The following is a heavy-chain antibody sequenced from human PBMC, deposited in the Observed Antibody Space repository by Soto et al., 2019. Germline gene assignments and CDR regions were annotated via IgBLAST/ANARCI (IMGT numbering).Heavy chain of an antibody. CDR1: GFTFTSSA. Sequence: GASVKVSFKASGFTFTSSAVQWVRQARGQRLEWIGWIVVGSGNTNYAQKFQERVTITRDMSTSTAYMELSSLRSEDTAVYYCAAGLTMALARYWGQGTLVTVSS. J-gene: IGHJ4*02. D-gene: IGHD3-10*01. CDR3: AAGLTMALARY. V-gene: IGHV1-58*01. CDR2: IVVGSGNT.